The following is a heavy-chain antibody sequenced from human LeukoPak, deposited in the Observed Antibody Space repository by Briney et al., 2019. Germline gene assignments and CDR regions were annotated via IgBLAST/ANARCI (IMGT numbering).Heavy chain of an antibody. CDR3: ARVSSGWYPYFDY. Sequence: GGSLRLSCAAPGFTFSSYGMHWVRQAPGKGLEWGAVIWYDGSNKYYADSVKGRFTISRDNPKNTLYLQMNSLRAEDTAVYYCARVSSGWYPYFDYWGQGTLVTVSS. V-gene: IGHV3-33*01. D-gene: IGHD6-19*01. CDR1: GFTFSSYG. CDR2: IWYDGSNK. J-gene: IGHJ4*02.